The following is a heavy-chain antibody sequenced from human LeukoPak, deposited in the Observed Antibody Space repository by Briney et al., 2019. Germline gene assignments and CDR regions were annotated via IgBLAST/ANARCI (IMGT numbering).Heavy chain of an antibody. D-gene: IGHD1-26*01. CDR3: AKHSGSYFIYYVDS. CDR1: GFTFSSYG. Sequence: PGGSLRLSCAASGFTFSSYGMSWVRQAPGKGLEWVSTISGSAYNTYYADSVKGRFTISRDNSANTLYLQMNSLRAEDTALYYCAKHSGSYFIYYVDSWGQETLVTVSS. V-gene: IGHV3-23*01. CDR2: ISGSAYNT. J-gene: IGHJ4*02.